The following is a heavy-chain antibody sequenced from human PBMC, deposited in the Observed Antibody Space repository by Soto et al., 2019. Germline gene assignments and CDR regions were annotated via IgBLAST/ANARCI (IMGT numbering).Heavy chain of an antibody. CDR2: INHSGNT. Sequence: SETMSLTYAVYGGSFRGYYWTWIRQPPVKVLEWIGEINHSGNTNYNPSLKSRVTISLDMSKNQFSLKLRSVTAADTAVYYCARGFHSSALFSRYTKFDNWGQGTLVTVSS. J-gene: IGHJ4*02. V-gene: IGHV4-34*01. CDR1: GGSFRGYY. D-gene: IGHD6-6*01. CDR3: ARGFHSSALFSRYTKFDN.